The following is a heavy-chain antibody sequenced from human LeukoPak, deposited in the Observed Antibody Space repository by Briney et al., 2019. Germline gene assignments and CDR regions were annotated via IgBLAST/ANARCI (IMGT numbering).Heavy chain of an antibody. J-gene: IGHJ6*03. D-gene: IGHD2-15*01. CDR3: ARDCGGSCFYYYYYMDV. CDR2: IDPHSGAT. Sequence: ASVKVSCKASGYTFTSNYMHWVRQAPGQGLEWMGWIDPHSGATNYAQNFQGRVTMSRDTSITTAYMELSSLRSDDTAVYYCARDCGGSCFYYYYYMDVWGKGPRSPSP. CDR1: GYTFTSNY. V-gene: IGHV1-2*02.